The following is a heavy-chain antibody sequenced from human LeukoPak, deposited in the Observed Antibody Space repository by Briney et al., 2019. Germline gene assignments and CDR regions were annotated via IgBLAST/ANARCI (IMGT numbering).Heavy chain of an antibody. CDR1: DDSFSSHY. V-gene: IGHV4-59*11. CDR3: ARDLVTVTKGFDI. J-gene: IGHJ3*02. D-gene: IGHD4-17*01. CDR2: ISYIGRT. Sequence: SETLTLTCAVSDDSFSSHYWTWIRQPPGKGLEWIGYISYIGRTNYNPSLKSRVTILIDTSKNQFSLRLTSVTAADTAVYYCARDLVTVTKGFDIWGQGIMVSVSS.